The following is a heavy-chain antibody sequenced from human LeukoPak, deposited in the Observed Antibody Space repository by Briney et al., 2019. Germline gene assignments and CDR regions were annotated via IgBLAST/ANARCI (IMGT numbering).Heavy chain of an antibody. D-gene: IGHD5-18*01. CDR3: ARDRGYGFDY. J-gene: IGHJ4*02. Sequence: GGSLRLSCAASGFTFSNYAMNWVRQAPGKGLEWVSAISGSGAATFNADSVKGRFTISRDNSKNTLYLQMNSLRAEDTAVYYCARDRGYGFDYWGQGTLVTVSS. CDR2: ISGSGAAT. V-gene: IGHV3-23*01. CDR1: GFTFSNYA.